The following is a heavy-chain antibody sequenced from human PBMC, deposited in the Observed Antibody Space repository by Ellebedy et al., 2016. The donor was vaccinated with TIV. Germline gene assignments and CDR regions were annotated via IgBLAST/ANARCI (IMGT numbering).Heavy chain of an antibody. Sequence: GRSLRLSXAVSGVTVSTNYISWVRQAPGKGLEWVSVIYSGGSTDYAASVKGRFTISRDTSKNTVYLQMNSLRAEDTAMYYCARVRHYNRGDNWFDSWGQGTLVTVSS. CDR1: GVTVSTNY. V-gene: IGHV3-53*01. D-gene: IGHD1-1*01. J-gene: IGHJ5*01. CDR3: ARVRHYNRGDNWFDS. CDR2: IYSGGST.